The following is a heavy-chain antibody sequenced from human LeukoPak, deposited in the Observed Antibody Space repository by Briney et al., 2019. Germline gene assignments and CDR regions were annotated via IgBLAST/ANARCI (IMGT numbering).Heavy chain of an antibody. V-gene: IGHV3-23*01. CDR2: ISGSGGST. D-gene: IGHD3-16*01. J-gene: IGHJ4*02. CDR1: GFTFSSYA. Sequence: GGSLRLSCAASGFTFSSYAMSWARQAPGKGLEWVSAISGSGGSTYYADSVKGRFTISRDNSKNTLHLQMNSLRAEDTAVYYCAKPTQMWGGNSFDYWGQGTLVTVSS. CDR3: AKPTQMWGGNSFDY.